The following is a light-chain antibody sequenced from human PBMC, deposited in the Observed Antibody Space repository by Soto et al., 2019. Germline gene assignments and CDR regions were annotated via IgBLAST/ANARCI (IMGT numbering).Light chain of an antibody. J-gene: IGKJ5*01. V-gene: IGKV1-33*01. Sequence: IQMTQSPSSLSASVGDRVTITCQASQNINNYLNWYQQKPGRAPKLLIYDASNLEAGVPSRFRGSGSGTDFTFTISRLQPEDIATYYCQQYESLPLTFGQGTRLEIK. CDR3: QQYESLPLT. CDR2: DAS. CDR1: QNINNY.